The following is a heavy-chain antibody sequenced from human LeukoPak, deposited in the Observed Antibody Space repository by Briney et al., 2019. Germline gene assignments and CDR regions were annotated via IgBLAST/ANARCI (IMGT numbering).Heavy chain of an antibody. Sequence: GGSLRLSCAASGFTFSNYGVHWVRQAPGKGLEWVAFIRYDGSDKYYADSVKGRFTISRDSSKNTVYLQMNSLRDEDTAVYYCAKSPYRGGSSWTEFYYRGQGTPVTVSS. CDR2: IRYDGSDK. D-gene: IGHD6-13*01. J-gene: IGHJ4*02. CDR3: AKSPYRGGSSWTEFYY. CDR1: GFTFSNYG. V-gene: IGHV3-30*02.